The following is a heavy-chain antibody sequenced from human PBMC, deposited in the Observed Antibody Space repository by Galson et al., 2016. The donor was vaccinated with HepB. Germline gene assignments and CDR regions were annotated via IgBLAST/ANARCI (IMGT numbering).Heavy chain of an antibody. V-gene: IGHV4-59*01. CDR2: IYYTGRT. Sequence: SETLSLTCTVSGASITGYYWNWIRQTPGKGLEWIGYIYYTGRTNYNPSLESRVTISVDTSKNQFSLKLNSLTAADTAVYYCARDQRVQLDRSFGMHVWGQGTPVTVSS. D-gene: IGHD6-6*01. CDR3: ARDQRVQLDRSFGMHV. CDR1: GASITGYY. J-gene: IGHJ6*02.